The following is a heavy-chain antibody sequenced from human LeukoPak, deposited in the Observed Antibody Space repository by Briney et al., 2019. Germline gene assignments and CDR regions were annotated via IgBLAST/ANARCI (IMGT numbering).Heavy chain of an antibody. CDR2: IYTTGNT. CDR3: ARQRYSSGWDDEYYFDY. J-gene: IGHJ4*02. D-gene: IGHD6-19*01. Sequence: PSETLSLTCTVSGGSISSYYWSWIRQPAGKGLECIGPIYTTGNTNYNPSLKSRVTMSVDTSKNQFSLKLSSVTAADTAVYYCARQRYSSGWDDEYYFDYWGQGTLVTVSS. CDR1: GGSISSYY. V-gene: IGHV4-4*07.